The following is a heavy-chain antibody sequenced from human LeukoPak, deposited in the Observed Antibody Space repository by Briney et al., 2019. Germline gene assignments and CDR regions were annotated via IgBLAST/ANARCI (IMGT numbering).Heavy chain of an antibody. CDR1: SLTDTWYT. V-gene: IGHV3-64*01. Sequence: GGSLRLSFSIDSLTDTWYTTDWGRQAPGKGLEYVSAISSNGGSTYYANSVKGRFTISRDNSKNTLYLQMGRLRAADMTVYYWARDLVGGLDYWGQGTLVTVSS. CDR3: ARDLVGGLDY. J-gene: IGHJ4*02. D-gene: IGHD1-26*01. CDR2: ISSNGGST.